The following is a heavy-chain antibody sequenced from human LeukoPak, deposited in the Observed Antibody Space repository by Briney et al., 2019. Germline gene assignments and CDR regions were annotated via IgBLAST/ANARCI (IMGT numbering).Heavy chain of an antibody. D-gene: IGHD3-10*01. CDR2: TYNSGSS. Sequence: SETLSLTCTVSGGSISSYYWSWIRQPPGKGLEWIGYTYNSGSSSYSPSFKSRVTISTDTPRNQFFLRLTSVTAADTAVYYCAGYHGSRQWDNWGQGTLVTVSS. V-gene: IGHV4-59*12. J-gene: IGHJ4*02. CDR1: GGSISSYY. CDR3: AGYHGSRQWDN.